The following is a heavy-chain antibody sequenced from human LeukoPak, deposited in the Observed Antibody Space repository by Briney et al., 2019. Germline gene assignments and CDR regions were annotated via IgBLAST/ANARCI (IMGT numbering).Heavy chain of an antibody. CDR2: IGTAYDT. Sequence: PGGSLRLSCVASGFTFSSYDMHWVRQGTGKGLEWVSAIGTAYDTYYAGSVKGRFTISRENAENSLYLQMNSLRAGDTAVYCCARLLGYSYGNNAFDIWGQGTMVTVSS. CDR1: GFTFSSYD. V-gene: IGHV3-13*01. CDR3: ARLLGYSYGNNAFDI. D-gene: IGHD5-18*01. J-gene: IGHJ3*02.